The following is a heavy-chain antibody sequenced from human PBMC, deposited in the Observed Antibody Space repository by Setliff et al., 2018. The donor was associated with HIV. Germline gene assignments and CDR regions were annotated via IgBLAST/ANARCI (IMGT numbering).Heavy chain of an antibody. V-gene: IGHV1-2*06. Sequence: ASENVSCKASGYNFNAYHMHWVRQATGQGLEWMGRINPNNGVTQVAEAFKGRVTMTRDMSISTDYMQLSGLTSTDTAVYYCAGVPCSGGNCYRPPDHYYMDVCGKGTTIAVSS. D-gene: IGHD2-15*01. CDR1: GYNFNAYH. CDR2: INPNNGVT. CDR3: AGVPCSGGNCYRPPDHYYMDV. J-gene: IGHJ6*03.